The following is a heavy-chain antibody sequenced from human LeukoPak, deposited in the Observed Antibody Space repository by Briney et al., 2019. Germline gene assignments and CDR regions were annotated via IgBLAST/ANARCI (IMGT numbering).Heavy chain of an antibody. Sequence: GGSLRLSCAASGFTFSSYAMSWVRQAPGKGLEWASAISGSGGSTYYADSVKGRFTISRDNSKNTLYLQMNSLRAEDTAVYYCAKSYTSGWYGFDYWGQGTLVTVSS. V-gene: IGHV3-23*01. CDR1: GFTFSSYA. CDR3: AKSYTSGWYGFDY. D-gene: IGHD6-19*01. CDR2: ISGSGGST. J-gene: IGHJ4*02.